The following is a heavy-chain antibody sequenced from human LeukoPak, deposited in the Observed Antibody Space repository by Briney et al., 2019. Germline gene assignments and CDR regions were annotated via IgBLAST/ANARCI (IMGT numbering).Heavy chain of an antibody. CDR2: ISGVASDI. CDR1: GFTFSDYY. Sequence: PGGSLRLSCAASGFTFSDYYMTWIRQAPGKGLEWVSYISGVASDIYYGDSVKGRFTISRDNAKNSVYLQMNSLRAEDTAVYCCARGGALGMDAWGQGTTVTVSS. V-gene: IGHV3-11*01. CDR3: ARGGALGMDA. D-gene: IGHD1-26*01. J-gene: IGHJ6*02.